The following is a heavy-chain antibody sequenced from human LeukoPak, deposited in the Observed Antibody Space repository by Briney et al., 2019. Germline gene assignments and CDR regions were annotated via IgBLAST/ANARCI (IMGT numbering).Heavy chain of an antibody. CDR1: GYTFTSYA. CDR2: INTNTGNP. J-gene: IGHJ4*02. V-gene: IGHV7-4-1*02. D-gene: IGHD3-3*01. CDR3: AREYYDFWSGPEGYFDY. Sequence: ASVTVSCKASGYTFTSYAMNWVRQAPGQGLEWMGWINTNTGNPTYAQGFTGRFVFSLDTSVSTAYLQISSLKAEDTAVYYCAREYYDFWSGPEGYFDYWGQGTLVTVSS.